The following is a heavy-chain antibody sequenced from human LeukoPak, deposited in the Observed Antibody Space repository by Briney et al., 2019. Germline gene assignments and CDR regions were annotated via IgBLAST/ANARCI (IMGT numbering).Heavy chain of an antibody. CDR3: ALIVGATRAGYYYYGMDV. CDR2: ISSSSSTI. V-gene: IGHV3-48*02. D-gene: IGHD1-26*01. CDR1: GFTFSSYS. Sequence: GGSLRLSCAASGFTFSSYSMNWVRQAPGKGREWVSYISSSSSTIYYADSVKGRFTISRDNAKNSLYLQMNSLRDEDTAVYYCALIVGATRAGYYYYGMDVWGQGTTVTVSS. J-gene: IGHJ6*02.